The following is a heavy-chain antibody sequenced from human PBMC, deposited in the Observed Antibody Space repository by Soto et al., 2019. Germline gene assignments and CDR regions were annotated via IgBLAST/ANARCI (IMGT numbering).Heavy chain of an antibody. CDR1: GFTFSSYG. D-gene: IGHD2-2*02. J-gene: IGHJ6*02. Sequence: PGGSLRLSCAASGFTFSSYGMHWVRQAPGKGLGWVAVISYDGSNKYYADSVKGRFTISRDNSKNTLYLQMNSLRAEDTAVYYCAKDGGCSSTSCYNYYYYGMDVWGQGTTVTVS. CDR3: AKDGGCSSTSCYNYYYYGMDV. CDR2: ISYDGSNK. V-gene: IGHV3-30*18.